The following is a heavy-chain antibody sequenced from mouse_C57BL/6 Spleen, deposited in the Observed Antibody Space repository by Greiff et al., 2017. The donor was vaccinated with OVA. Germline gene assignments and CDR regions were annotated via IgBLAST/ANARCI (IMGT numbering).Heavy chain of an antibody. V-gene: IGHV1-18*01. J-gene: IGHJ1*03. CDR2: INPNNGGT. D-gene: IGHD2-1*01. CDR3: AREGLTYGNFHWYFDV. Sequence: VQLQQSGPELVKPGASVKIPCKASGYTFTDYNMDWVKQSHGKSLEWIGDINPNNGGTIYNQKFKGKATLTVDKSSSTAYMELRSLTSEDTAVYYCAREGLTYGNFHWYFDVWGTGTTVTVSS. CDR1: GYTFTDYN.